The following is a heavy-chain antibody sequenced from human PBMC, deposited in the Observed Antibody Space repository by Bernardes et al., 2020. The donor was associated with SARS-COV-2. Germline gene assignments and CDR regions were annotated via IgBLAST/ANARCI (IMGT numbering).Heavy chain of an antibody. CDR3: ATGWGRYYYNGLDI. V-gene: IGHV1-24*01. CDR1: GYTLIELS. Sequence: ASVKVSCKVSGYTLIELSIHWVRQAPGKGLEWMGGFDPEDGEIIYAQNFQGRVTMTEDTSTDTAYLELSSLRSEDTAMYYCATGWGRYYYNGLDIWGQGTTVTVSS. J-gene: IGHJ6*02. D-gene: IGHD7-27*01. CDR2: FDPEDGEI.